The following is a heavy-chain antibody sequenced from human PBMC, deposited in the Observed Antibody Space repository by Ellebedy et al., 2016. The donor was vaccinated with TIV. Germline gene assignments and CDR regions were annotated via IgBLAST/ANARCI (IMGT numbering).Heavy chain of an antibody. CDR3: ARDSLWWELLPCCDY. CDR2: ISAYNGNT. J-gene: IGHJ4*02. V-gene: IGHV1-18*01. Sequence: ASVKVSXKASGYTFTSYGISWVRQAPGQGLEWMGWISAYNGNTNYAQKLQGRVTMTTDTSTSTAYMELRSLRSDDTAVYYCARDSLWWELLPCCDYWGQGTLVTVSS. CDR1: GYTFTSYG. D-gene: IGHD1-26*01.